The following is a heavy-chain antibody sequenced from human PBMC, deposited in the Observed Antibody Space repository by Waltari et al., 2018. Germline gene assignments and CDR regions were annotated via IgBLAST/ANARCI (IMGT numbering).Heavy chain of an antibody. Sequence: QVQLQESGPGLVKPSETLSLTCTVSGGSISSYHWSWIRQPPGKGLEWIGYIYYSGSTNYNPSLKSRVTISVDTSKNQFSLKLSSVTAADTAVYYCARGAQGAFDIWGQGTMVTVSS. CDR1: GGSISSYH. V-gene: IGHV4-59*01. CDR2: IYYSGST. J-gene: IGHJ3*02. CDR3: ARGAQGAFDI.